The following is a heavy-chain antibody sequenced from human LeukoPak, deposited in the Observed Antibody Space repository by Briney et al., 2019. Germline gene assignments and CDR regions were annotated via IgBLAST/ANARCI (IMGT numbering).Heavy chain of an antibody. CDR1: GFTFSRYA. Sequence: GGSLRLSCAASGFTFSRYAMHWVRQAPEKGLEYVSAISSNGGRTYYANSVKGRFTISRDDSKNTLYLQMGSLRAEDMAVYYCARVGDVDAFDIWGQGTMVTVSS. D-gene: IGHD3-3*01. CDR3: ARVGDVDAFDI. V-gene: IGHV3-64*01. J-gene: IGHJ3*02. CDR2: ISSNGGRT.